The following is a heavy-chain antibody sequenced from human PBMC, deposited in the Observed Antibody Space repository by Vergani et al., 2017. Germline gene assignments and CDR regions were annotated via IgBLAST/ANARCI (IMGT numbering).Heavy chain of an antibody. CDR3: VKGPNWEEVPIVYFDY. D-gene: IGHD1-1*01. Sequence: EVQLVESGGGLVQPGGSLRLSCSASGFTFSSYAMHWVRQAPGKGLECVSAISSNGGSTYYADSVKGRFTISRDNSKNTLYLQMRSLRAEDTAVYYCVKGPNWEEVPIVYFDYWGQGSLVTVSS. V-gene: IGHV3-64D*06. CDR2: ISSNGGST. J-gene: IGHJ4*02. CDR1: GFTFSSYA.